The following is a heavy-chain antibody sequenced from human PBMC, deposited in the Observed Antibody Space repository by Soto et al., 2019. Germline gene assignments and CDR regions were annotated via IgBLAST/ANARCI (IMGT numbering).Heavy chain of an antibody. CDR3: ARAPKVSGSAQTRPDF. J-gene: IGHJ4*02. CDR1: SGSFSGYY. V-gene: IGHV4-34*01. Sequence: PSETLSLTCFIYSGSFSGYYRSWIRQPPGKGLEWIGEISQSGNTNYSPSLKSRVSISIDTSKKQFSLNLASVSAADTAVYYCARAPKVSGSAQTRPDFWGQGTLRTVSS. CDR2: ISQSGNT. D-gene: IGHD6-25*01.